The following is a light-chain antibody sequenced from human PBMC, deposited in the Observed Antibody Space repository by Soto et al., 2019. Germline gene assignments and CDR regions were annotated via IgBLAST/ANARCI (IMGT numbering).Light chain of an antibody. CDR2: GAS. CDR1: QSVSSSY. CDR3: QQYGSSLIT. V-gene: IGKV3-20*01. Sequence: GERATLFCRASQSVSSSYLAWYQQKPGQAPRLLIYGASSRATGIPDRFSGSGSGTDFTLTISRLEPEDFAVYYCQQYGSSLITFGQGTRLEIK. J-gene: IGKJ5*01.